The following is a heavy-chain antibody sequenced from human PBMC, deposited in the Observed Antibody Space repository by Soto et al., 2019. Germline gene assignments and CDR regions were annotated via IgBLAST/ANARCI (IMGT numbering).Heavy chain of an antibody. J-gene: IGHJ3*02. CDR1: GGTFSSYA. V-gene: IGHV1-69*01. Sequence: QVQLVQSGTEVKKPGSSVKVSCKASGGTFSSYAISWVRQAPGQGLEWMGGIIPIFGTTNYAQRFQGRVSITADESTSTTEMELSSLRSEDTAVYYCAGSYKYGSGTFDAFDIWGQGTLVTVSS. D-gene: IGHD3-10*01. CDR2: IIPIFGTT. CDR3: AGSYKYGSGTFDAFDI.